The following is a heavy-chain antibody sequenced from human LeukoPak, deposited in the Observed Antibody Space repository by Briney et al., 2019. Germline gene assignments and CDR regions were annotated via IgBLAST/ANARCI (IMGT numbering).Heavy chain of an antibody. D-gene: IGHD3-22*01. Sequence: TSETLSLTCTVSGGSISSYYWSWIRQPAGKGLEWIGRIYTSGSTNYNPSLKSRVTMSVDTSKNQFSLKLSSVTAADTAVYYCARESYYDSSGYSHDAFDIWGQGTMVTVSS. CDR2: IYTSGST. V-gene: IGHV4-4*07. CDR3: ARESYYDSSGYSHDAFDI. CDR1: GGSISSYY. J-gene: IGHJ3*02.